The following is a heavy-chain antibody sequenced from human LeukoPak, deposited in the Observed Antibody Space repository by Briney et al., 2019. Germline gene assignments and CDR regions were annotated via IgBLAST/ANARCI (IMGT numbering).Heavy chain of an antibody. CDR2: INTNTGNP. D-gene: IGHD3-9*01. V-gene: IGHV7-4-1*02. Sequence: GASVKVSCKASGYIFTSYVMNWVRQAPGQGLEWMGWINTNTGNPTYAQGFTRRFVFSLDTSVSTAYLQISSLKAEDTAVYYCARDGLLMGALYYYSYMDVWGKGTTVTVSS. CDR3: ARDGLLMGALYYYSYMDV. CDR1: GYIFTSYV. J-gene: IGHJ6*03.